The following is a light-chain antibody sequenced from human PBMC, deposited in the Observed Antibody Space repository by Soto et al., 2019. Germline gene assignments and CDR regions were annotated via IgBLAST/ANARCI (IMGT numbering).Light chain of an antibody. CDR2: GAS. J-gene: IGKJ1*01. CDR3: QQYGTSPLT. V-gene: IGKV3-20*01. CDR1: QSVSSRC. Sequence: EIVLTQSPGTLSLSPGERATLSCRASQSVSSRCLAWYQQRPGQAPRLLLYGASSRATGIPDRFSGSESGTDFTLTISRLEPEDFAVYYCQQYGTSPLTFGQGTRVEIK.